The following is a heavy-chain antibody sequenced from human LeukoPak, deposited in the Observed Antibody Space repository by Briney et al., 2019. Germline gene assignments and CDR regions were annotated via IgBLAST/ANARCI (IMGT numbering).Heavy chain of an antibody. Sequence: SVKVSCKASGDTFNSVALSWVRLAPGQGLEWMGGIIPIFGTANYAQRFLGRVTITSDESTSTAYMEINSLTSEDTAVYYCARLSDPSKSPGPLDVWGKGTTVTVSS. D-gene: IGHD4-11*01. CDR3: ARLSDPSKSPGPLDV. CDR2: IIPIFGTA. CDR1: GDTFNSVA. J-gene: IGHJ6*04. V-gene: IGHV1-69*01.